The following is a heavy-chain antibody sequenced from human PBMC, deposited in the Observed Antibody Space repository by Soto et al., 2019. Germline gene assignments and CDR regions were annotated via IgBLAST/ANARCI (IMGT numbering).Heavy chain of an antibody. CDR3: ARGISRYDYIWGSYRSYAFDI. CDR2: MNPNSGNT. CDR1: GYTFTSYD. J-gene: IGHJ3*02. V-gene: IGHV1-8*01. D-gene: IGHD3-16*02. Sequence: QVQLVQSGAEVKKPGASVKVSCKASGYTFTSYDINWVQQATGQGLEWMGWMNPNSGNTGYAQKFQGRVTMTRNTSISTAYMELSSLRSEDTAVYYCARGISRYDYIWGSYRSYAFDIWGQGTMVTVSS.